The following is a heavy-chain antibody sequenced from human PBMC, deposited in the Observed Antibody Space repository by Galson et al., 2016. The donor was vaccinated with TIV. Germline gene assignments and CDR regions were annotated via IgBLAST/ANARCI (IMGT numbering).Heavy chain of an antibody. CDR3: AQWLGTSNS. CDR2: INGDGTEI. J-gene: IGHJ4*02. V-gene: IGHV3-7*01. CDR1: RSTFGSSW. Sequence: SLRLSCADSRSTFGSSWMNWVRQAPGKGLEWVANINGDGTEIKYVDSVKGRFTISRDNAKNSLYLQMSNLRVEDTAIYYCAQWLGTSNSWGQGTLVTVSS. D-gene: IGHD6-19*01.